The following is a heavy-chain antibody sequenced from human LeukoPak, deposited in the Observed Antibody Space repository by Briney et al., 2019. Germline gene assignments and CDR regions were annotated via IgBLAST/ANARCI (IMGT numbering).Heavy chain of an antibody. D-gene: IGHD6-19*01. Sequence: SETLSLTCTVSGGSISSDNYYWSWIRQPPGKGLEWIGSVSYSGGTFHNPSVKGRVIISVDTSKSQFSLILNSVTAADTAVYYCARHSYISGWSLDYFDYWGQGALVTVSS. J-gene: IGHJ4*02. CDR2: VSYSGGT. CDR1: GGSISSDNYY. V-gene: IGHV4-39*01. CDR3: ARHSYISGWSLDYFDY.